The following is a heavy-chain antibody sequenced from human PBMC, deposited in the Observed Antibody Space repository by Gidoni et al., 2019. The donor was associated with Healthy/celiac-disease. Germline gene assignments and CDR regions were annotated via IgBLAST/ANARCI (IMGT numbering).Heavy chain of an antibody. CDR1: GFTFDDYA. D-gene: IGHD3-3*01. CDR3: AKGESHFLEHAEYFQH. V-gene: IGHV3-43D*03. CDR2: ISWDGGST. J-gene: IGHJ1*01. Sequence: EVQLVESGGVVVQPGGSLRLSCAASGFTFDDYAMHWVRQAPGKGLEWVSLISWDGGSTYYADSVKGRFTISRDNSKNSLYLQMNSLRAEDTALYYCAKGESHFLEHAEYFQHWGQGTLVTVSS.